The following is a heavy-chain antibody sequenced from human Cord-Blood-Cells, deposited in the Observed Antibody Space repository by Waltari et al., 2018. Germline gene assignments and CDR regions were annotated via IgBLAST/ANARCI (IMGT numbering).Heavy chain of an antibody. J-gene: IGHJ4*02. V-gene: IGHV4-34*01. CDR2: CNHSGST. D-gene: IGHD3-10*01. CDR1: GGSFSGYY. Sequence: QVQLQQWGAGLLMPSETLSRTFAAYGGSFSGYYWSWIRQPPRKGLEWIGECNHSGSTTYNPAPKSRFTISVDTSKNQFSLQLSSVTAADTAVYYCARVNYYGSGSYTIDYWGQGTLVTVSS. CDR3: ARVNYYGSGSYTIDY.